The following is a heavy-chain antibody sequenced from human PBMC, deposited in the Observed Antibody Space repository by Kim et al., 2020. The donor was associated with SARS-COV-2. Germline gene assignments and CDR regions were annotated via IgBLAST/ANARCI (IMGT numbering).Heavy chain of an antibody. J-gene: IGHJ3*02. V-gene: IGHV4-39*01. D-gene: IGHD5-12*01. Sequence: YNPSLKSRVTISVDTSKNQFSLKLSSVTAADTAVYYCARLDIVATHAFDIWGQGTMVTVSS. CDR3: ARLDIVATHAFDI.